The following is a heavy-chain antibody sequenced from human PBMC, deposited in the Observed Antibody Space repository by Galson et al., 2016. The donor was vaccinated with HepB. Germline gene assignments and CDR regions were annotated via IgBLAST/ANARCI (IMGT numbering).Heavy chain of an antibody. Sequence: SLRLSCAASGFTFSTYAMHWVRQAPGKGLEWVALISYDGSHKRYRDSVKGRFTISRDNSKNTLYLQMNSLRREDTAVYYCARPRRWPQYYYGLDVRGQGTTVTVSS. CDR3: ARPRRWPQYYYGLDV. D-gene: IGHD5-24*01. J-gene: IGHJ6*02. V-gene: IGHV3-30-3*01. CDR2: ISYDGSHK. CDR1: GFTFSTYA.